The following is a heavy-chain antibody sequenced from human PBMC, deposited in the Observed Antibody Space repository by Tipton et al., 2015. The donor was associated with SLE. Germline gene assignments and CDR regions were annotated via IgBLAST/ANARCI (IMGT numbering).Heavy chain of an antibody. CDR1: GGSISRYY. CDR3: ARDEYRYDTTGYHLLGHFDF. V-gene: IGHV4-59*12. Sequence: TLSLTCTVSGGSISRYYWSWIRQPPGKGLEWIGYIYYSGNTKYNPSLKSRVTISVDTSKNQFSLKLSSVTAADTAVYYCARDEYRYDTTGYHLLGHFDFWGQGTLVTVSS. CDR2: IYYSGNT. D-gene: IGHD3-22*01. J-gene: IGHJ4*02.